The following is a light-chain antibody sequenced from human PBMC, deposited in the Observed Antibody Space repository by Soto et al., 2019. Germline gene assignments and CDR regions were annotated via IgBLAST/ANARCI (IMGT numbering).Light chain of an antibody. CDR3: QVWDSSSDHHVV. J-gene: IGLJ2*01. CDR2: YDS. CDR1: NIGSKS. Sequence: SSELTQPPSVSVAPGKTARITCGGNNIGSKSVHWYQQKPGQAPVLVIYYDSDRPSRIPERFSGSNSWNTATLTISRVEAGDEADYYCQVWDSSSDHHVVFGGGTKVTVL. V-gene: IGLV3-21*04.